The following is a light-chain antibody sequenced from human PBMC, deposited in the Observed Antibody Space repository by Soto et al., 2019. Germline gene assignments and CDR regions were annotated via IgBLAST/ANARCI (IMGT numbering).Light chain of an antibody. J-gene: IGLJ2*01. V-gene: IGLV2-11*01. Sequence: QSALTQPRSVSGSPGQSVTISCTGTSSDVGGYNYVSWYQQHPGKAPKLIIYDVSTRPSGVPDRFSGSKSGNTASLTISGLQAEDEADYYCCSYAGSYTLLFGGGPKLTVL. CDR1: SSDVGGYNY. CDR2: DVS. CDR3: CSYAGSYTLL.